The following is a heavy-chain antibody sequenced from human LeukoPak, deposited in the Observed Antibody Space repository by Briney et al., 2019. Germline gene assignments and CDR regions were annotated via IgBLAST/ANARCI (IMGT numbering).Heavy chain of an antibody. D-gene: IGHD6-13*01. Sequence: GRSLRLSCAASGFTLDDYAMHWVRQAPGKGLEWVSGISWNSGSIGYADSVKGRFTISRDNAKNSLYLQMNSLRAEDTALYYCAKDLSSSWYSGFDYWGQGTLVTVSS. V-gene: IGHV3-9*01. CDR2: ISWNSGSI. J-gene: IGHJ4*02. CDR3: AKDLSSSWYSGFDY. CDR1: GFTLDDYA.